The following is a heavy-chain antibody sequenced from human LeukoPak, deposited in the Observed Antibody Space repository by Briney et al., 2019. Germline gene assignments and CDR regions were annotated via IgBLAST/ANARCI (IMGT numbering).Heavy chain of an antibody. CDR3: AREDRPNDFWSGYPDY. Sequence: GGSLRLSCAASGFTFSSYSMNWVRQAPGKGLEWVSSISSSSSYIYYADSVKGRFTISRDNAKNSLYLQMNSLRAEDTAVYYCAREDRPNDFWSGYPDYRGQGTLVTVSS. D-gene: IGHD3-3*01. J-gene: IGHJ4*02. V-gene: IGHV3-21*01. CDR2: ISSSSSYI. CDR1: GFTFSSYS.